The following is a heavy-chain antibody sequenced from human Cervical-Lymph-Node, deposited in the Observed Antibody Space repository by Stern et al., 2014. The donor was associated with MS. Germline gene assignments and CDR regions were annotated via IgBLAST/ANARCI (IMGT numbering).Heavy chain of an antibody. J-gene: IGHJ6*02. CDR1: GGTFSSYA. V-gene: IGHV1-69*01. CDR2: IIRIFGRA. D-gene: IGHD4-17*01. CDR3: ARGEADYGDYYYYGMDV. Sequence: VQLVESGAEVKKPGSSVKVSCKASGGTFSSYAISWVRQAPGQGLEWIGGIIRIFGRANYAKKFQGRVTITADESTSTAYMELSSLRSEDTAVYYCARGEADYGDYYYYGMDVWGQGTTVTVSS.